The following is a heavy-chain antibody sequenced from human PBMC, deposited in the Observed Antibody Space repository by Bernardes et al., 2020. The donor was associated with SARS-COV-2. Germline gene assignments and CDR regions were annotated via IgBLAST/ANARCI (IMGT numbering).Heavy chain of an antibody. J-gene: IGHJ4*03. CDR3: AKSPFISSWQHYFDY. V-gene: IGHV3-23*01. D-gene: IGHD6-13*01. Sequence: GGSLRLSCAVSGFIVSSCAMTWVRQAPGKGLEWVSTISGSGSGGTTHYADSFKGRFTISRDNSKNTVYLQMNSLRADDTAVYFCAKSPFISSWQHYFDYWGPGTTVHVSS. CDR2: ISGSGSGGTT. CDR1: GFIVSSCA.